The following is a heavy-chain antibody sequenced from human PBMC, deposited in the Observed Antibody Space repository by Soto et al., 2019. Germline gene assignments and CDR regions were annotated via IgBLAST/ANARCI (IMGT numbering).Heavy chain of an antibody. J-gene: IGHJ4*02. CDR3: ARQIYDSDTGPNFQYYFDS. V-gene: IGHV5-10-1*01. Sequence: VESLKISCKGSGYSFAGYWITWVRQKPGKGLEWMGRIDPSDSQTYYSPSFRGHVTISVTKSITTVFLQWSSLRASDTAMYYCARQIYDSDTGPNFQYYFDSWGQGTPVTVSS. D-gene: IGHD3-22*01. CDR2: IDPSDSQT. CDR1: GYSFAGYW.